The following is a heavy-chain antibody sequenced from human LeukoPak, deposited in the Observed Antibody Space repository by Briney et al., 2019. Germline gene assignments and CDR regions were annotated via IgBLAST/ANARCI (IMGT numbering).Heavy chain of an antibody. D-gene: IGHD6-13*01. V-gene: IGHV3-53*01. Sequence: GGSLRLSCAASGFTVSSNYMSWVRQAPGKGLEWVSVFYSGGSTFYADSVKGRFTISRENAKDSLYLPMNSLRAGDTAVYYCARAAYSSTWYSRYFDLWGRGTLVTVSS. J-gene: IGHJ2*01. CDR3: ARAAYSSTWYSRYFDL. CDR1: GFTVSSNY. CDR2: FYSGGST.